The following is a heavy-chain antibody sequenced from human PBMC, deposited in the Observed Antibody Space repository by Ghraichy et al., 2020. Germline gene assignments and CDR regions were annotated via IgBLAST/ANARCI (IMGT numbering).Heavy chain of an antibody. D-gene: IGHD2-2*01. Sequence: SVKVSCKASGGTFSSYAISWVRQAPGRGLEWMGGIIPIFGTANYAQKFQGRFTITADKSTSTAYMELSSLRSEDTAVYYCARAKSRYCSSTSCALHGMDVWGQGTTVTVSS. CDR2: IIPIFGTA. CDR3: ARAKSRYCSSTSCALHGMDV. V-gene: IGHV1-69*06. J-gene: IGHJ6*02. CDR1: GGTFSSYA.